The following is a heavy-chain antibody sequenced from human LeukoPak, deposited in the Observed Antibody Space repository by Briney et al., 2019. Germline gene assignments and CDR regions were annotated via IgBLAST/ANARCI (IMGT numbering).Heavy chain of an antibody. V-gene: IGHV3-21*01. CDR2: ISSSSSYI. D-gene: IGHD3-22*01. J-gene: IGHJ5*02. CDR3: ARPGVYYDVS. Sequence: RSGGSLRLSCAASGFTFSSYSMNWVRQAPGKGLEWVSSISSSSSYIYYADSVKGRFTISRDDAKNSLYLQMNSLRAEDTAVYYCARPGVYYDVSWGQGTLVTVSS. CDR1: GFTFSSYS.